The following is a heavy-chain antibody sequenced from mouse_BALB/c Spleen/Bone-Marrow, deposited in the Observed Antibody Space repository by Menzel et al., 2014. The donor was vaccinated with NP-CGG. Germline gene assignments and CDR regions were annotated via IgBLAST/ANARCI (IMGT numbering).Heavy chain of an antibody. V-gene: IGHV1-4*01. Sequence: ESGAELARPGASAKMSRKASGYTFTTYTMHWVKQRPGQGLEWIGYINPSSGYTNYNQKFRDKATLTADKSSSTAYMQLSSLTSEDSAVYFCAKRDIYYGYDGNAMDYWGQGTSVTVSS. CDR2: INPSSGYT. CDR1: GYTFTTYT. CDR3: AKRDIYYGYDGNAMDY. D-gene: IGHD2-2*01. J-gene: IGHJ4*01.